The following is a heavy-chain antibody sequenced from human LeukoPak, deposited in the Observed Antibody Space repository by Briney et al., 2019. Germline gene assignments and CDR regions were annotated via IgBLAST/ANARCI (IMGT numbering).Heavy chain of an antibody. Sequence: GASVKVSCKVSGYTLTELSMHWVRQAPGKGLEWMGGFDPEDGETIYAQKFQGRVTMTEDTSTDTAFMELSSLRSEDTAVYYCATDPSSWYGKDYWGQGTLVTASS. CDR3: ATDPSSWYGKDY. D-gene: IGHD6-13*01. CDR1: GYTLTELS. V-gene: IGHV1-24*01. J-gene: IGHJ4*02. CDR2: FDPEDGET.